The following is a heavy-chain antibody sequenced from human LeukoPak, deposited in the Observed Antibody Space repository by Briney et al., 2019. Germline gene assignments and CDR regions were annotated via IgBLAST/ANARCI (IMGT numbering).Heavy chain of an antibody. V-gene: IGHV3-30-3*01. Sequence: GGSLRLSCAASGFTFSSYAMHWVRQAPGKGLEWVAVISYDGSNKYYADSVKGRFTISRDNSKNTLYLQMNSLRAEDTAVYYCARGHRYSSGFGYWGQGTLVTVSS. J-gene: IGHJ4*02. CDR2: ISYDGSNK. CDR3: ARGHRYSSGFGY. D-gene: IGHD6-19*01. CDR1: GFTFSSYA.